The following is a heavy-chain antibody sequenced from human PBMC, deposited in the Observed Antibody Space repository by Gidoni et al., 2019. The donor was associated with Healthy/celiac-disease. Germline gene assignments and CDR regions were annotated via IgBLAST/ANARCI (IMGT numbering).Heavy chain of an antibody. CDR2: ISYDGSNK. V-gene: IGHV3-30-3*01. J-gene: IGHJ4*02. CDR3: VPAVAGN. Sequence: QVQLLESGGGVVQPGRSLRLPCAASGFTFSSYAMHWVRQAPGKGLEWVAVISYDGSNKYYADSVKGRFTISRDNSKNTLYLQMNSLRAEDTAVYYGVPAVAGNWGQGTLVTVSS. D-gene: IGHD6-19*01. CDR1: GFTFSSYA.